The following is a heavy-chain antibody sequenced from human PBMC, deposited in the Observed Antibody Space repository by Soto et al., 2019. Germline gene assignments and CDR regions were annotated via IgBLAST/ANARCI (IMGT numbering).Heavy chain of an antibody. J-gene: IGHJ4*02. CDR2: IYHSGST. CDR1: GGSISSGGYS. Sequence: SETLSLTCAVSGGSISSGGYSWSWIRQPPGKGLEWIGYIYHSGSTYYNPSLKSRVTISVDRSKNQFSLKLSSVTAADTAVYYCARLRGITMIVVGWGPVGYFDYWGQGTLVTVSS. V-gene: IGHV4-30-2*01. CDR3: ARLRGITMIVVGWGPVGYFDY. D-gene: IGHD3-22*01.